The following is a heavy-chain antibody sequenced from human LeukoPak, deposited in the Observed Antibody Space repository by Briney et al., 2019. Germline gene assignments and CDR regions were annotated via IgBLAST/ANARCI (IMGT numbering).Heavy chain of an antibody. V-gene: IGHV3-23*01. D-gene: IGHD3-10*01. Sequence: GGSLRLSCAASGFTFSSYGMSWVRQAPGKGLEWVSAISGSGGSTYYADSVKGRFTISRDNSKNTLYLQMNSLRAEDTAVYYCAKYGSGSYLTEYWGQGTLVTVSS. CDR3: AKYGSGSYLTEY. CDR2: ISGSGGST. J-gene: IGHJ4*02. CDR1: GFTFSSYG.